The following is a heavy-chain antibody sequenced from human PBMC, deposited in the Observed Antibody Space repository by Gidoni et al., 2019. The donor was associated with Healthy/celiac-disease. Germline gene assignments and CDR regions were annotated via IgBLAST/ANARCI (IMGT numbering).Heavy chain of an antibody. Sequence: EVQLVESGGGVVRPGGSLILYCAASVFTFAASGMSWVRQAPGKGLEWVSGINWNGGSTGYADSVKGRFTISRDNAKNSLYLQMNSLRAEDTALYYCARAIPRGGLGYDAFDIWGQGTMVTVSS. CDR1: VFTFAASG. V-gene: IGHV3-20*04. CDR3: ARAIPRGGLGYDAFDI. J-gene: IGHJ3*02. CDR2: INWNGGST. D-gene: IGHD7-27*01.